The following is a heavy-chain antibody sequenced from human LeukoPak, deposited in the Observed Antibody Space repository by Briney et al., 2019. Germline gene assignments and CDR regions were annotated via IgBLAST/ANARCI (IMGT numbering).Heavy chain of an antibody. CDR2: IYHSGST. CDR3: ARVGDFRAFDI. J-gene: IGHJ3*02. V-gene: IGHV4-30-2*01. D-gene: IGHD3-3*01. CDR1: GFTFDDYA. Sequence: LRLSCAASGFTFDDYAMHWIRQPPGKGLEWIGYIYHSGSTYYNPSLKSRVTISVDRSKNQFSLKLSSVTAADTAVYYCARVGDFRAFDIWGQGTMVTVSS.